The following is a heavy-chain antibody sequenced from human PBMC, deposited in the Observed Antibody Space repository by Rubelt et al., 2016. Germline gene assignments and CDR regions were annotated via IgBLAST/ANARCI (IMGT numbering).Heavy chain of an antibody. V-gene: IGHV4-59*01. J-gene: IGHJ4*02. CDR3: ARQESCTNGVCSPFDY. Sequence: QVQLQESGPGLVKPSETLSLTCSVSGGSISTYYWSWIRQPPGKGPEWIAYIYYTVSTNYNPSLKSRVSISIDRSKNQFSLKLSSVTAADTAVYYCARQESCTNGVCSPFDYWGQGTLVTVSS. CDR1: GGSISTYY. D-gene: IGHD2-8*01. CDR2: IYYTVST.